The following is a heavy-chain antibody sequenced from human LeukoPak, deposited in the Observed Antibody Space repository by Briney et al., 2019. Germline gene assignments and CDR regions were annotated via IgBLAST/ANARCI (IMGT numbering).Heavy chain of an antibody. J-gene: IGHJ5*02. Sequence: GGSLRLSCAASGFTFSRYAMSWVRQAPGKGLEWVAVTSYDGSNIFYVDSVKGRFTIHRDNSKNTLYLDMNSLRAEDTAVYYCAKDVGTTSLYNWFDPWGQGTLVTVSS. CDR1: GFTFSRYA. D-gene: IGHD2/OR15-2a*01. CDR3: AKDVGTTSLYNWFDP. CDR2: TSYDGSNI. V-gene: IGHV3-30*18.